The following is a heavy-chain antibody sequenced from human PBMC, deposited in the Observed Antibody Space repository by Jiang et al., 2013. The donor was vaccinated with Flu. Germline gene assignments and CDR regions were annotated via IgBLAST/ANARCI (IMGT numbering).Heavy chain of an antibody. Sequence: SLKSRVTISVDTSKNQFSLKLSSVTAADTAVYYCARNNIEGLDYWGQGTLVTVSS. CDR3: ARNNIEGLDY. D-gene: IGHD1-26*01. J-gene: IGHJ4*02. V-gene: IGHV4-39*01.